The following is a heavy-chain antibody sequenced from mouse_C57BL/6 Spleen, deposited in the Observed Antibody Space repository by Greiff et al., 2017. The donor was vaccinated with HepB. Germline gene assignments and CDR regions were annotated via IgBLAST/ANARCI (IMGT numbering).Heavy chain of an antibody. CDR2: IWSGGST. CDR3: ARPYGSSYEGAMDY. V-gene: IGHV2-2*01. D-gene: IGHD1-1*01. J-gene: IGHJ4*01. Sequence: VMLVESGPGLVQPSQSLSITCTVSGFSFTSYGVHWVRQSPGKGLEWLGVIWSGGSTDYNAAFISRLSISKDNSKSQVFFKMNSLQADDTAIYYCARPYGSSYEGAMDYWGQGTSVTVSS. CDR1: GFSFTSYG.